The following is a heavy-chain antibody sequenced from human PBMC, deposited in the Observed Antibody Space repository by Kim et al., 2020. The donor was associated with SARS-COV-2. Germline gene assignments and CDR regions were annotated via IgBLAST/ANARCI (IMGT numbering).Heavy chain of an antibody. V-gene: IGHV1-69*13. CDR2: IIPIFGTA. Sequence: SVKVSCKASGGTFSSYAISWVRQAPGQGLEWMGGIIPIFGTANYAQKFQGRVTITADESTSTAYMELSSLRSEDTAVYYCARGTYDSSGARHGYYYYYGMDVWGQGTTVTVSS. CDR1: GGTFSSYA. J-gene: IGHJ6*02. CDR3: ARGTYDSSGARHGYYYYYGMDV. D-gene: IGHD3-22*01.